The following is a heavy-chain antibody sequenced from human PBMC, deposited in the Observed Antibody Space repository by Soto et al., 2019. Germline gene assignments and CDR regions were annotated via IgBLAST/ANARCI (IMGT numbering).Heavy chain of an antibody. J-gene: IGHJ3*01. V-gene: IGHV3-74*01. D-gene: IGHD1-7*01. Sequence: GGSLRLSCAASEFTFRSYWMHWVRQSPGKGLVWVSRISGDGSSTNYADSVKGRFTISRDNAKNTVYLQIDSLRAEDTAVYYCARSLPGTYGAFDLWGQGTMVTVSS. CDR1: EFTFRSYW. CDR2: ISGDGSST. CDR3: ARSLPGTYGAFDL.